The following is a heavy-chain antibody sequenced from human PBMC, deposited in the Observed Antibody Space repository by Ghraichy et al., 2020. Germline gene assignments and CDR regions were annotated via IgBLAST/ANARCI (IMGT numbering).Heavy chain of an antibody. CDR3: ASSDSYAKKRVPHYYYYGMDV. J-gene: IGHJ6*02. CDR2: IYYSGST. D-gene: IGHD1-1*01. Sequence: SETLSLTCTVSGGSISSSSYYWGWIRQPPGKGLEWIGSIYYSGSTYYNPSLKSRVTISVDTSKNQFSLKLSSVTAADTAVYYCASSDSYAKKRVPHYYYYGMDVWGQGTTVTVSS. CDR1: GGSISSSSYY. V-gene: IGHV4-39*01.